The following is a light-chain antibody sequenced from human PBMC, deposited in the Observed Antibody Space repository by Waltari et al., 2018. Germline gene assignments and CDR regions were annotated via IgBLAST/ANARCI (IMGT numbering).Light chain of an antibody. J-gene: IGLJ3*02. V-gene: IGLV8-61*01. CDR3: VLYMGSGIWV. Sequence: QTVVTQEPSVSVSPGGTVPLTCALSSGPVSSTSYASWYQQTPGQAPRTLVYKINNRSSGVPDRFSGSMLGNKAALTITGAQAEDESDYYCVLYMGSGIWVFGGGTKLTVL. CDR2: KIN. CDR1: SGPVSSTSY.